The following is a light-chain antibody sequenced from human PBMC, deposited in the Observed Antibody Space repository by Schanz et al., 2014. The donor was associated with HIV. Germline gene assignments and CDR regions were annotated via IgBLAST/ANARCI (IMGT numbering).Light chain of an antibody. V-gene: IGLV2-14*01. CDR3: CSYTTTSTYV. CDR1: SSDVGGYNY. J-gene: IGLJ1*01. CDR2: DVS. Sequence: QSALTQPRSVSGSPGQSVTISCTGTSSDVGGYNYVSWYQQHPGKAPKLMIYDVSNRPSGVSSRFSGSKSGNTASLTISGLQAEDEADYYCCSYTTTSTYVFGAGTKLTVL.